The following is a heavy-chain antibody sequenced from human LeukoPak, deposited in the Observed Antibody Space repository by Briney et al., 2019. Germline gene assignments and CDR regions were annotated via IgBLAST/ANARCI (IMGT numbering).Heavy chain of an antibody. J-gene: IGHJ6*02. CDR1: GGSISSYY. D-gene: IGHD3-22*01. CDR2: IYYSGST. CDR3: ARAFPYYYDSSGYSRALCDYYGMDV. V-gene: IGHV4-59*01. Sequence: SETLSLTCTVSGGSISSYYWSWIRQPPGKGLEWIGYIYYSGSTNYNPSLKSRVTISEDTSKNQFSLKLSSVTAADTAVYYCARAFPYYYDSSGYSRALCDYYGMDVWGQGTTVTVSS.